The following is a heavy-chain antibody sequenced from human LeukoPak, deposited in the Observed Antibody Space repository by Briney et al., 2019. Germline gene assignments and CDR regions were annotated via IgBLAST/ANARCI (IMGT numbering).Heavy chain of an antibody. J-gene: IGHJ4*02. D-gene: IGHD3-16*01. CDR1: GDSISSGTYY. V-gene: IGHV4-61*01. CDR2: IYYSGST. Sequence: SETLSLTCTVSGDSISSGTYYWSWIRQPPGKGLEWIGYIYYSGSTNYNPSLKSRVTISVDTSKNQFTLKLSSVTAADTAVYYCARGRYGWLPFDYWGQGTLVTVSS. CDR3: ARGRYGWLPFDY.